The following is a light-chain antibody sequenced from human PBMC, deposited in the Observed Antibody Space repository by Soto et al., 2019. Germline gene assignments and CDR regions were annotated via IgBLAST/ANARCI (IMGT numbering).Light chain of an antibody. CDR3: QQYNNWPWT. CDR2: GAS. CDR1: QSVSTN. J-gene: IGKJ1*01. Sequence: EIEMTQSPATLSVSPGERATLSCRASQSVSTNVAWYQQKPGQAPRLLIYGASIRATTTPAKFSDSGSGTEFTLTISSLQSEDFAVYYCQQYNNWPWTFGQGTKVEIK. V-gene: IGKV3-15*01.